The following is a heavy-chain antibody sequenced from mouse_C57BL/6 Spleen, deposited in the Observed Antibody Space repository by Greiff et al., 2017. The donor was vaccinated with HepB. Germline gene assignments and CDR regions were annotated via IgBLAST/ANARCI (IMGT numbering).Heavy chain of an antibody. CDR2: ISDGGSYT. CDR1: GFTFSSYA. CDR3: ARDNYPFAY. J-gene: IGHJ3*01. D-gene: IGHD1-1*01. Sequence: EVQGVESGGGLVKPGGSLKLSCAASGFTFSSYAMSWVRQTPEKRLEWVATISDGGSYTYYPDNVKGRFTISRDNAKNNLYLQMSHLKSEDTAMYYCARDNYPFAYWGQGTLVTVSA. V-gene: IGHV5-4*01.